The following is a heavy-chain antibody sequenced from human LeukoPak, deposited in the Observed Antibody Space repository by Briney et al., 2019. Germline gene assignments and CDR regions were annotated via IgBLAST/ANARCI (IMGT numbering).Heavy chain of an antibody. CDR1: GGSISSYY. Sequence: SETLSLTCTVSGGSISSYYWSWIRQPPGKGLEWIGYIYHSGSTYYNPSLKSRVTISVDRSKNQFSLKLSSVTAADTAVYYCARGTKYYYDSSGSPLSSRYGMDVWGQGTTVTVSS. V-gene: IGHV4-59*12. D-gene: IGHD3-22*01. J-gene: IGHJ6*02. CDR2: IYHSGST. CDR3: ARGTKYYYDSSGSPLSSRYGMDV.